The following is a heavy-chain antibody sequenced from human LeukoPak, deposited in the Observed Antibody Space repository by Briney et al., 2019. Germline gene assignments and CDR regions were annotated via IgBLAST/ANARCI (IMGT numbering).Heavy chain of an antibody. J-gene: IGHJ4*02. V-gene: IGHV4-4*02. CDR1: GGSISSSYW. D-gene: IGHD6-13*01. CDR3: ARVGGVYSYFDY. Sequence: SETLSLTCAVSGGSISSSYWWSLVRPPPGKGLEWIGVIYHSGSTNYNPSLKSRVTILVDKSKNQFSLKLSSVTAADTAVYYCARVGGVYSYFDYWGQGTLVTVSS. CDR2: IYHSGST.